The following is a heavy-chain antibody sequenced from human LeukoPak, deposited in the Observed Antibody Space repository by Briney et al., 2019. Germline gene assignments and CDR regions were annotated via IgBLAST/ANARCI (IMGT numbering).Heavy chain of an antibody. CDR3: ARGGSGSYFSWLDP. Sequence: GASVKVSCKASGYTFTGYYIHWVRQAPGQRLECVGWINPNSGGTSYAQKFQGRVTMTRDTSISTAYMELSRLRSDDTAVYYCARGGSGSYFSWLDPWGQGTLVTVSS. V-gene: IGHV1-2*02. CDR2: INPNSGGT. D-gene: IGHD3-10*01. CDR1: GYTFTGYY. J-gene: IGHJ5*02.